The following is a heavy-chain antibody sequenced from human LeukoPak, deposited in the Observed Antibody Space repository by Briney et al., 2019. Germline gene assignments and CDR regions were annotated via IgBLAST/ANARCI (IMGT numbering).Heavy chain of an antibody. D-gene: IGHD1-26*01. J-gene: IGHJ4*02. CDR1: GFTVSSNY. V-gene: IGHV3-53*01. CDR3: AKEGSGSYSYYFDY. Sequence: GGSLRLSCAASGFTVSSNYMSWVRQAPGKGLEWVSVIYSGGSTYYADSVKGRFTISRDNSKNTLYLQMNSLRAEDTAVYYCAKEGSGSYSYYFDYWGRGTLVTVSS. CDR2: IYSGGST.